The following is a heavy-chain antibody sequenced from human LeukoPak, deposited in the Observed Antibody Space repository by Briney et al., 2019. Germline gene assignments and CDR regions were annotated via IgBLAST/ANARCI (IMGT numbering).Heavy chain of an antibody. D-gene: IGHD3-10*01. CDR1: GFTFSNYG. V-gene: IGHV3-33*01. Sequence: PGGSLRLSCAASGFTFSNYGMHWVRQAPGKGLEWVAVVWYDGSNKYYADSVKGRFTISRDNSKNTLYLQMNSLRAEDTAVYYCARDVPDPGNYYPDAFDIWGQGTMVTVSS. CDR3: ARDVPDPGNYYPDAFDI. CDR2: VWYDGSNK. J-gene: IGHJ3*02.